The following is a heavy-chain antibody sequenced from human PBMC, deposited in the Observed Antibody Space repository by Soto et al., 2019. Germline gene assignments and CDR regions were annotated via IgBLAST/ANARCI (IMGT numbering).Heavy chain of an antibody. CDR3: ARDQTTGDWFDA. CDR1: GFDFSNYW. J-gene: IGHJ5*02. D-gene: IGHD4-17*01. CDR2: INGDGSDT. Sequence: GGSLRLSCGASGFDFSNYWMHWVRQAPGKGLVWVPRINGDGSDTKYADSVKDRFTISRDNAKNTVYLQMNSLRAEDTAVYYCARDQTTGDWFDAWGQGTLVTVSS. V-gene: IGHV3-74*03.